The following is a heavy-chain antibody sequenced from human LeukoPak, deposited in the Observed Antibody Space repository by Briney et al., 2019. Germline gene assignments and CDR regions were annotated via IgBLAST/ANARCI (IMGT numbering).Heavy chain of an antibody. CDR2: INHSGST. V-gene: IGHV4-34*01. CDR3: ARHAGLLWFGELSRAPYFDY. Sequence: ASETLSLTCAVYGGSFSGYYWSWIRQPPGKGPEWIGEINHSGSTNYNPSLKSRVTISVDTSKNQFSLKLSSVTAADTAVYYCARHAGLLWFGELSRAPYFDYWGQGTLVTVSS. J-gene: IGHJ4*02. CDR1: GGSFSGYY. D-gene: IGHD3-10*01.